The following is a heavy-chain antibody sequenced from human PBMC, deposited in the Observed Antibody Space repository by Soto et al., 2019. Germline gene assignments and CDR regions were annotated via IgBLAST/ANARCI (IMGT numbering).Heavy chain of an antibody. CDR2: FYYSGST. D-gene: IGHD6-19*01. CDR1: GGSISSYY. Sequence: QVQLQESGPGLVKPSETLSLTCTVSGGSISSYYWSWIRQPPGKGLEWIGCFYYSGSTNYNPSLKSQVTISVATSTKQCCLKLSSVTAADTAVYYCARGGWKPFDYWGQGTLVTVSS. J-gene: IGHJ4*02. V-gene: IGHV4-59*01. CDR3: ARGGWKPFDY.